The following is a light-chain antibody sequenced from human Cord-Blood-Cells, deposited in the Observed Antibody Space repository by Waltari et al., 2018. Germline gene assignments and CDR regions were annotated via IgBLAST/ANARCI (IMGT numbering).Light chain of an antibody. Sequence: QSALTQPASVSGSPGQSITISCTGTSSDVGSYNLVSWYQQHPGKAPKLMIYEGSKRPSGVSNRVSGSKSGNTVSLTISGLQAEDEADYYCCSYAGSSTWVFGGGTKLTVL. V-gene: IGLV2-23*01. CDR3: CSYAGSSTWV. CDR2: EGS. J-gene: IGLJ3*02. CDR1: SSDVGSYNL.